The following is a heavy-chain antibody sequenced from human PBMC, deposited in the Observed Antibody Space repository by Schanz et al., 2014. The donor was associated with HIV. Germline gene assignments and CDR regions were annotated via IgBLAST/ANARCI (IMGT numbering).Heavy chain of an antibody. CDR2: ITSSSSYI. D-gene: IGHD1-26*01. CDR3: ARDMGGTYREGCYDD. V-gene: IGHV3-21*04. Sequence: EVQLLESGGGVVQPGRSLRLSCAASGFTFSRYSMNWVRQAPGKGLEWVASITSSSSYIYYADFVKGRFTISRDNAKNSLYLQLNSLRVEDTAVYYCARDMGGTYREGCYDDWGQGTLVIVSS. J-gene: IGHJ4*02. CDR1: GFTFSRYS.